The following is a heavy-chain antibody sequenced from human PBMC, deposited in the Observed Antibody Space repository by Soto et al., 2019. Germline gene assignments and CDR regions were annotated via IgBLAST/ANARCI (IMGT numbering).Heavy chain of an antibody. D-gene: IGHD2-8*01. CDR3: TTDPDCTHGVCYQEPFDY. V-gene: IGHV3-15*01. CDR2: IKSKTDGGTT. CDR1: GFTFSNAW. Sequence: PVGSLRLSCAASGFTFSNAWMSWVRQAPGKGLEWVGRIKSKTDGGTTDYAAPVKGRFTISRDDSNNTLYLQMNSLKTEDTAVYYCTTDPDCTHGVCYQEPFDYWGQGTLVIVSS. J-gene: IGHJ4*02.